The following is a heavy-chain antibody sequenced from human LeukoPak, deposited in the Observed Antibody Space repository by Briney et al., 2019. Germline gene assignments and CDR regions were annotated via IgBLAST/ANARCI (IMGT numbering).Heavy chain of an antibody. V-gene: IGHV3-11*01. CDR1: GFIFSDAR. CDR2: ISKSGDSI. J-gene: IGHJ4*02. Sequence: GGSLRLSCGASGFIFSDARVSWVRQAPGKGLECISYISKSGDSIYYADSVKGRFTVSRDNAKDSLYVQMNSLRAEDTAVYYCVRVRGSYAFDFWGQGTPLTVSS. CDR3: VRVRGSYAFDF. D-gene: IGHD1-26*01.